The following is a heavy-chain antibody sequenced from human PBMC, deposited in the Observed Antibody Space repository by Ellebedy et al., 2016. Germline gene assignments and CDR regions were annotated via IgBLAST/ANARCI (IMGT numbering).Heavy chain of an antibody. CDR1: GFTFSNAW. V-gene: IGHV3-15*01. J-gene: IGHJ4*02. CDR2: IKSKSDGGAT. Sequence: GESLKISCAASGFTFSNAWMTWVRQAPGKGLEWVGRIKSKSDGGATDYAAPVKGRFTISRDDSKYTLDLQMTSLKTEDTAVYYCTTGPFWGQGTLVTVSS. CDR3: TTGPF.